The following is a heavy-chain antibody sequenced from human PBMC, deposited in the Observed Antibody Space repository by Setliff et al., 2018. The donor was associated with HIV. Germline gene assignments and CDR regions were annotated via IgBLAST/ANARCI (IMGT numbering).Heavy chain of an antibody. CDR3: ATDGGDSGNFWSGYFR. J-gene: IGHJ4*02. CDR1: GYSISSGYY. V-gene: IGHV4-38-2*02. D-gene: IGHD3-3*01. CDR2: IYHSGST. Sequence: SETLSLTCTVSGYSISSGYYWGWIRQPPGKGLEWIGSIYHSGSTYYNPSLKSRVTISVDTSENQFSLKLTSVTAADTAVYYCATDGGDSGNFWSGYFRWGQGTLVTVSS.